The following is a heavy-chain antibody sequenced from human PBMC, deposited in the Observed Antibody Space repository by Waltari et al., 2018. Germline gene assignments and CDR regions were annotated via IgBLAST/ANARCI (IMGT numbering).Heavy chain of an antibody. J-gene: IGHJ4*02. V-gene: IGHV1-2*02. Sequence: QAHLVLSGAELKKPGASVKVSCKASGYTFNAFYIHWVRQAPGQGPEWLGWINPHSGATRYARQFQGRVTLTADRAIDTAHMELNSLKSDDTAMYYCAREGDYGSYFEFGGQGTLVAVSS. CDR1: GYTFNAFY. D-gene: IGHD4-17*01. CDR3: AREGDYGSYFEF. CDR2: INPHSGAT.